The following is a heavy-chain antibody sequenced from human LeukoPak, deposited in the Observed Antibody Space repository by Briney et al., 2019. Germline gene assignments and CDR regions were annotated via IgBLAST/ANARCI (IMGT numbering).Heavy chain of an antibody. CDR2: VSHDGIT. D-gene: IGHD2-2*01. V-gene: IGHV4-39*07. CDR3: ARASVVVVPAAIEYFQH. Sequence: PSETLSLTCTVSGGSINSALYYWAWIRQTPEQQLEWIGSVSHDGITKYSPSLGGRVSLSADTSKNQFSLKLSSVTAADTAVYYCARASVVVVPAAIEYFQHWGQGTLVTVSS. J-gene: IGHJ1*01. CDR1: GGSINSALYY.